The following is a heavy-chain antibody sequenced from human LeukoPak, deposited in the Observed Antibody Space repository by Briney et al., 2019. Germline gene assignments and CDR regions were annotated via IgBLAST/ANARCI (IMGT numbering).Heavy chain of an antibody. D-gene: IGHD6-19*01. CDR2: IYYFGSP. Sequence: PSETLSLTCNVSGGSISPYYWTWIRQPPGKGLEWIGYIYYFGSPNYNPSLKSRVTILVDTSKNQFSLHLTSVTAADTAVYYCARGLRYSSHYWGAGTLVTVSS. CDR3: ARGLRYSSHY. V-gene: IGHV4-59*01. CDR1: GGSISPYY. J-gene: IGHJ4*02.